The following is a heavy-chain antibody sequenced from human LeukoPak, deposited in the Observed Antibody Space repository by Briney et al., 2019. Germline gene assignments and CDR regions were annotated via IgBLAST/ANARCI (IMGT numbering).Heavy chain of an antibody. CDR2: MNPNSGNT. V-gene: IGHV1-8*01. CDR1: GYTFTSYD. J-gene: IGHJ6*02. Sequence: ASVTVSCKASGYTFTSYDINWVRQATGQGLEWMGWMNPNSGNTGYAQKFQGRVTMTRNTSISTAYMGLSSLRSEDTAVYYCARGGYYDILTGYYYYYGMDVWGQGTTVTVSS. D-gene: IGHD3-9*01. CDR3: ARGGYYDILTGYYYYYGMDV.